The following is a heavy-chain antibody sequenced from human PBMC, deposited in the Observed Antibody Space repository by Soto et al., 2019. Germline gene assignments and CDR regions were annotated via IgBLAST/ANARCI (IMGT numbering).Heavy chain of an antibody. CDR2: ISYDGSNK. CDR1: GFTFSSYG. J-gene: IGHJ4*02. CDR3: AKEAIVGATSPFDY. D-gene: IGHD1-26*01. V-gene: IGHV3-30*18. Sequence: GGSLRLSCAASGFTFSSYGMHWVRQAPGKGLEWVAVISYDGSNKYYADSVKGRFTISRDNSKNTLYLQMNSLRAEDTAVYYCAKEAIVGATSPFDYWGQGTLVTVSS.